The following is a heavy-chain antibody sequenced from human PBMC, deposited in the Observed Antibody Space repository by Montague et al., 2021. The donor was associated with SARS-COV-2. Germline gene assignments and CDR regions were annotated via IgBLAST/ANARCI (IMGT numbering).Heavy chain of an antibody. D-gene: IGHD5-12*01. CDR1: GGSISSTSYY. V-gene: IGHV4-39*01. Sequence: SETLSLTCTVSGGSISSTSYYWGWIRQPPGKGLEWIGSIYYSGSTFYNPSLKSRVTISVDTSKKQFSLKLTSVTAADTALYFCARHGTLGYGPFDSWGQGTLVAVSS. CDR2: IYYSGST. J-gene: IGHJ4*02. CDR3: ARHGTLGYGPFDS.